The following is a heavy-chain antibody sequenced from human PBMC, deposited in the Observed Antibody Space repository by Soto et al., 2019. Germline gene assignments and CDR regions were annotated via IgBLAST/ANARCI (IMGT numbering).Heavy chain of an antibody. CDR3: ALSRNSAVADSFDF. CDR2: ISRDGSNK. V-gene: IGHV3-30*04. CDR1: GFTFSSYA. J-gene: IGHJ4*02. Sequence: QVQVVESGGGVVQPGRSLRLSCAASGFTFSSYAIHWVRQAPGKGLEWVAVISRDGSNKYYVDSVKGRFTISRDNSKNTLYLQMNSLRDEDTAVYYCALSRNSAVADSFDFWGQGTLVTVSS. D-gene: IGHD1-26*01.